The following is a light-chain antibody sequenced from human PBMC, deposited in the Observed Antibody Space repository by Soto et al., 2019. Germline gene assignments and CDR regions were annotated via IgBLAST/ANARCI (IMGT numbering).Light chain of an antibody. CDR2: GAS. CDR3: QQHNDWPT. V-gene: IGKV3D-20*02. CDR1: QSVGSNH. J-gene: IGKJ5*01. Sequence: ENVVTQSPCTLSLSPGERATLSCRASQSVGSNHLAWYQQKPGQAPRLLIYGASSRATGIPDRFSGSGSGTEFILTISSVESEDFAIYYCQQHNDWPTFGQGTRLEIK.